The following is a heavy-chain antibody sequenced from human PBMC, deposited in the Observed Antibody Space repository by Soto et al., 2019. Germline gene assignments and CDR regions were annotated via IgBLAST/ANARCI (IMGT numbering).Heavy chain of an antibody. CDR3: ASDIAVAGGYYFDY. Sequence: GGSLRLSCAASGFTFSIYGMHWVRHAPGKGLEWVAVIWYDGSNKYYADSVKGRFTISRDNSKNTLYLQMNSLRAEDTAVYYCASDIAVAGGYYFDYWGQGTLVTVSS. V-gene: IGHV3-33*01. CDR2: IWYDGSNK. J-gene: IGHJ4*02. D-gene: IGHD6-19*01. CDR1: GFTFSIYG.